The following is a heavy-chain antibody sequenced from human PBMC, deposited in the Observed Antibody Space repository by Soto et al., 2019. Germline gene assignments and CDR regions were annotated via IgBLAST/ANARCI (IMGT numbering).Heavy chain of an antibody. CDR1: GFTFSSYW. Sequence: PGGSLRLSCAASGFTFSSYWMSWVRQAPGKGLEWVANIKQDGSEKYYVDSVKGRFTISRDNAKNSLYLQMNSLRAEDTAVYYCARSPSTRDTIFGVVINSYYYYMDVWGKGTTVTVSS. CDR2: IKQDGSEK. V-gene: IGHV3-7*01. J-gene: IGHJ6*03. CDR3: ARSPSTRDTIFGVVINSYYYYMDV. D-gene: IGHD3-3*01.